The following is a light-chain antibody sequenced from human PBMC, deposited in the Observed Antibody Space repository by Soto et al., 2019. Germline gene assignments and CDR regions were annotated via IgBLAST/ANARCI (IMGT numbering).Light chain of an antibody. CDR2: GAS. Sequence: VLPQSPATLSLSPGDRATLSCRASQSVRSTFLAWYQQKPGQAPRLLIYGASNRAAGIPERFSGSASGTEFTLTISRLEPDDSAVYYCQQYHDSPMNTFGQGTELQIK. V-gene: IGKV3-20*01. CDR3: QQYHDSPMNT. CDR1: QSVRSTF. J-gene: IGKJ2*01.